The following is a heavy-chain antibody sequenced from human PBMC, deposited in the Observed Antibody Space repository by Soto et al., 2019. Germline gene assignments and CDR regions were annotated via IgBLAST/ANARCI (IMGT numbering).Heavy chain of an antibody. D-gene: IGHD6-13*01. CDR2: ISAYNGNT. V-gene: IGHV1-18*01. Sequence: ASVKVSCKASGYTFTSYGISWVRQAPGQGLEWMGWISAYNGNTNYAQKLQGRVTMTTDTSTSTAYMELRSLRSDDTAVYYCARDRPGAAADTRPNYYYYGMDVWGQGTTVTVSS. CDR3: ARDRPGAAADTRPNYYYYGMDV. J-gene: IGHJ6*02. CDR1: GYTFTSYG.